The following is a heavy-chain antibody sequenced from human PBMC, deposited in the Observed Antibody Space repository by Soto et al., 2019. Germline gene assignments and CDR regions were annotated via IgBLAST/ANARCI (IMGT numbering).Heavy chain of an antibody. J-gene: IGHJ4*02. Sequence: GESLKISCKGSGYSFTSYWISWVRQMPGKGLEWMGRIDPSDSYTNYGPSFQGHVTISADKSISTAYLQWSSLNASDTAMYYCARQSYYDILTGYLFHYWGQGTLLTVSS. CDR3: ARQSYYDILTGYLFHY. V-gene: IGHV5-10-1*01. D-gene: IGHD3-9*01. CDR1: GYSFTSYW. CDR2: IDPSDSYT.